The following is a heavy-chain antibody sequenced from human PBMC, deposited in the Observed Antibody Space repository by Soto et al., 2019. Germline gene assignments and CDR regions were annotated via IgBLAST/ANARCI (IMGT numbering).Heavy chain of an antibody. CDR3: ATAAPYVSSWYIDY. D-gene: IGHD6-13*01. V-gene: IGHV3-74*01. CDR2: ISGDESST. Sequence: EVQLVESGGFLVEPGGSLRLSCAASGFDFSIYWMHWVRQAPGKGLVWVSRISGDESSTSYADSVKARFTISRDNAKNRLFLQMNSLRAEDTAVYYCATAAPYVSSWYIDYWGQGTLVTVSS. J-gene: IGHJ4*02. CDR1: GFDFSIYW.